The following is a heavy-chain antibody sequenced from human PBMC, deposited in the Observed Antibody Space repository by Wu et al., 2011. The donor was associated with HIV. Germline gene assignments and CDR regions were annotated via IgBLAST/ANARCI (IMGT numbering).Heavy chain of an antibody. V-gene: IGHV1-46*01. J-gene: IGHJ4*02. CDR1: GYTFIGYY. CDR2: INPNNGRA. CDR3: ARTYGDYDKFDY. D-gene: IGHD4-17*01. Sequence: QVQXVQSGTEVKKPGASVRVSCEASGYTFIGYYIHWVRQAPGQGLEWMGIINPNNGRATYAQKFQGRVTMTRDTSTSTVYMDLSSLRFEDTAVYYCARTYGDYDKFDYWGQGTLVTVSS.